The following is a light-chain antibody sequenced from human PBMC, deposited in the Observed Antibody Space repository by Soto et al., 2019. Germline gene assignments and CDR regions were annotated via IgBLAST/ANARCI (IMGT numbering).Light chain of an antibody. V-gene: IGKV2-24*01. CDR3: MQATQFPWT. J-gene: IGKJ1*01. CDR2: KIS. Sequence: IVMTQTPLSSVVTRGQPASISCRSSQSLEDSDGNSYLSWLHQRPGQAPRLLIYKISNRLSGVPDRFSGSGAGTVFTLRISRVEADDVGLYYCMQATQFPWTFGQGTKVDIK. CDR1: QSLEDSDGNSY.